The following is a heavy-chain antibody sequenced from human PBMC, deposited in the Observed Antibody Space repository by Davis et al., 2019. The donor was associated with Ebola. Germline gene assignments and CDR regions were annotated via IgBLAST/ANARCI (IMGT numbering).Heavy chain of an antibody. V-gene: IGHV3-7*03. CDR2: IKQDGSEK. D-gene: IGHD2-15*01. J-gene: IGHJ4*02. CDR1: GFTFSSYW. CDR3: AKFLISYCSGGSCYGGD. Sequence: GGSLRLSCAASGFTFSSYWMSWVRQAPGKGLEWVANIKQDGSEKYYVDSVKGRFTISRDNAKNTLYLQMNSLRAEDTAVYYCAKFLISYCSGGSCYGGDWGQGTLVTVSS.